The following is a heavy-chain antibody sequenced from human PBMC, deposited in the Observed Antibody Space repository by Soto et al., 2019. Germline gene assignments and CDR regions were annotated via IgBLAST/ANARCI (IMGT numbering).Heavy chain of an antibody. CDR2: ISSNGGST. J-gene: IGHJ6*02. CDR1: GFTFSSYA. CDR3: VKDSVVVVAATQDYYYGMDV. V-gene: IGHV3-64D*06. D-gene: IGHD2-15*01. Sequence: EVQLVESGGGLVQPGGSLRLSCSASGFTFSSYAMHWVRQAPGKGLEYVSAISSNGGSTYYADSVKGRFTISRDNSKNTXYXLMSSLRAEDTAVYYCVKDSVVVVAATQDYYYGMDVWGQGTTVTVSS.